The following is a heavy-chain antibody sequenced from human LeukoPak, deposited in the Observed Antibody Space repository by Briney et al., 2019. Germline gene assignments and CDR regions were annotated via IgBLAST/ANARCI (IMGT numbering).Heavy chain of an antibody. D-gene: IGHD1-7*01. CDR3: ARDSGWNYAYWYFDL. Sequence: SETLSLTCTVSGDSISGYYWSWIRQPPGKGLEWIGYIYYSGSTNYNPSLKSRVTISVDTSKNQFSLKLSSVTAADTAVYYCARDSGWNYAYWYFDLWGRGTLVTVSS. CDR2: IYYSGST. CDR1: GDSISGYY. J-gene: IGHJ2*01. V-gene: IGHV4-59*01.